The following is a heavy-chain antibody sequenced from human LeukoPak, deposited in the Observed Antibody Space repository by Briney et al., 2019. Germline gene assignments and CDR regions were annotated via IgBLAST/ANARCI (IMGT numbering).Heavy chain of an antibody. Sequence: PGGFLRLSCAASGFTFSSYSMNWVRQAPGKGLEWVSSISSSSSYIYYADSVKGRFTISRDNAKNSLYLQMNSLRAEDTAVYYCARSDAGVLDYWGQGTLVTVSS. D-gene: IGHD2-8*02. CDR2: ISSSSSYI. CDR1: GFTFSSYS. V-gene: IGHV3-21*01. J-gene: IGHJ4*02. CDR3: ARSDAGVLDY.